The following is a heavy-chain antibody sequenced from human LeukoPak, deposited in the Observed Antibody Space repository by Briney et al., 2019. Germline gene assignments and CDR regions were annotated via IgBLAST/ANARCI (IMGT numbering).Heavy chain of an antibody. CDR1: GYTFTSYG. J-gene: IGHJ6*03. CDR2: IRAYNGNT. CDR3: AGEGEAAGTSYYYMDV. V-gene: IGHV1-18*01. Sequence: GASVKVSCKASGYTFTSYGISWVRQAPGQGLEWMGWIRAYNGNTNYAQKLQGRVTMTTDTSTSTAYMELRSLRSDDTAVYYCAGEGEAAGTSYYYMDVWGKGTRSPSP. D-gene: IGHD1-1*01.